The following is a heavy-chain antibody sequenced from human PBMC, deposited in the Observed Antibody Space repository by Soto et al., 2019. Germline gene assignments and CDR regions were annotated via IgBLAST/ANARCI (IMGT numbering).Heavy chain of an antibody. D-gene: IGHD3-22*01. CDR1: GFIFNNAW. V-gene: IGHV3-15*07. CDR2: IKSKTDGGTT. J-gene: IGHJ4*01. CDR3: TTDSYSTIIIVRFDY. Sequence: PGGSLRLSCAASGFIFNNAWINWVRQAPRKGLEWVGRIKSKTDGGTTDYAEPVKGRFAISRDDSNNMVYLQMNSLKIEDTAVYYCTTDSYSTIIIVRFDYWGHGTLVTVSS.